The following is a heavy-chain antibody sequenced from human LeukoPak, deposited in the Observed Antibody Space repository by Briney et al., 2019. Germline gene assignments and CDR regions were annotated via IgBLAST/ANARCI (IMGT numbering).Heavy chain of an antibody. Sequence: PSETLSLTCAVYGGSFSGYYWSWIRQPPGKGLEWIGEINHCGSTNYNPSLKSRVTISVDTSKNQFSLKLSSVTAADTAVYYCARVGSYGSGSYYKTDAFDIWGQGTMVTVSS. D-gene: IGHD3-10*01. J-gene: IGHJ3*02. CDR1: GGSFSGYY. V-gene: IGHV4-34*01. CDR2: INHCGST. CDR3: ARVGSYGSGSYYKTDAFDI.